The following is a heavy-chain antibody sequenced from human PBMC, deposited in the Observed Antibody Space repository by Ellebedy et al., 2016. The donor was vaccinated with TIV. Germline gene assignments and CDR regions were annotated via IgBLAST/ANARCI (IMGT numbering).Heavy chain of an antibody. J-gene: IGHJ6*02. V-gene: IGHV3-11*01. CDR1: GFTFSDYY. Sequence: GGSLRLSXAASGFTFSDYYMSWIRQAPGKGLEWVSYISSSGSTIYYADSVKGRFTISRDNAKNSLYLQMNSLRAEDTAVYYCARDQTAYYFWSGYHLYYYYYGMDVWGQGTTVTVSS. CDR2: ISSSGSTI. D-gene: IGHD3-3*01. CDR3: ARDQTAYYFWSGYHLYYYYYGMDV.